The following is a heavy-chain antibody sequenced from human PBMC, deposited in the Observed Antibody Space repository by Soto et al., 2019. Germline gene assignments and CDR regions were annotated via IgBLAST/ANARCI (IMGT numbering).Heavy chain of an antibody. CDR3: ASVNILTGYYLAH. CDR1: GGSISSSSYF. D-gene: IGHD3-9*01. CDR2: IYYSGGT. J-gene: IGHJ4*02. V-gene: IGHV4-39*01. Sequence: TLSLTCTVSGGSISSSSYFWGWIRQPPGKGLEWIGSIYYSGGTYYNPSLKSRVTISVDTSKNQFSLKLSSVTAADTAVYYCASVNILTGYYLAHWGQGPLVTVSS.